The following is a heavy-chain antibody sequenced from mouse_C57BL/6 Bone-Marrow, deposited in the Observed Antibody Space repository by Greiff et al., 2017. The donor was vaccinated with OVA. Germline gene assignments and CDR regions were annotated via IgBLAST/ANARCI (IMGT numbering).Heavy chain of an antibody. CDR2: ISNLAYSI. Sequence: EVHLVESGGGLVQPGGSLKLSCAASGFTFSDYGMAWVRQAPRKGPEWVAFISNLAYSIYYADTVTGRFTISRENAKNTLYLEMSSLRSEDTAMYYCARHGSYWYFDVWGTGTTVTVSS. CDR1: GFTFSDYG. J-gene: IGHJ1*03. CDR3: ARHGSYWYFDV. V-gene: IGHV5-15*01.